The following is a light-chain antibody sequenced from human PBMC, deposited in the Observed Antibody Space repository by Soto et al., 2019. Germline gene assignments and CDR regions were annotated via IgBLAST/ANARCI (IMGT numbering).Light chain of an antibody. Sequence: EILMTQSPATLSVSPGERATLSCRASQSLSRNLAWYQQKPGQAPRLLIYGASTRASGIPARFSGSGSGTEFTLTISSLQSEDFALYYCQHYNDWPPWTFGQGTKVEIK. J-gene: IGKJ1*01. V-gene: IGKV3-15*01. CDR1: QSLSRN. CDR3: QHYNDWPPWT. CDR2: GAS.